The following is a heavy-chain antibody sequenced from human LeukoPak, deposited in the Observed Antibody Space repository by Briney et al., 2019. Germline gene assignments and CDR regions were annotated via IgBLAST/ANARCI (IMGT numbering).Heavy chain of an antibody. CDR1: GDSVSSKSAG. CDR2: IYYRSKWYN. Sequence: SRTLSLTCDISGDSVSSKSAGWNWIRQSPSRGPEWLGRIYYRSKWYNDYEGSVRSRISINPDTSKNQFTLQLSSVTPDDTAVYYCARLWWPLGDWGQGTLVTVSS. J-gene: IGHJ4*02. D-gene: IGHD2-15*01. V-gene: IGHV6-1*01. CDR3: ARLWWPLGD.